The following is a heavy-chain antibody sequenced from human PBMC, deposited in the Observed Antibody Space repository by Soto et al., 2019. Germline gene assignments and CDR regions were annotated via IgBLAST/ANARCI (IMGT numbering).Heavy chain of an antibody. J-gene: IGHJ4*02. Sequence: GATLTIFCKGSGYSFTSYWIGWVRQLPGKGLEWMGIIHPGDPGDSDSRYSPPFQGQVTISADKSTTTAYLQWRSLTASDTGMYYCARAQTFGPPNYDYGGQGTLVTVS. CDR2: IHPGDPGDSDS. CDR1: GYSFTSYW. V-gene: IGHV5-51*01. CDR3: ARAQTFGPPNYDY. D-gene: IGHD3-16*01.